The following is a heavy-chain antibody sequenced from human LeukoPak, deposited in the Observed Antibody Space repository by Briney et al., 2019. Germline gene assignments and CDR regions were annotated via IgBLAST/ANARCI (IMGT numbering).Heavy chain of an antibody. D-gene: IGHD3-3*01. CDR3: ARSITIFGVVYDY. Sequence: GASVKVSCKASGGTFSSYAISWVRQAPGQGLEWMGGIIPIFGTANYAQKFQGRVTITADESTSTAYMELSSLRSEDTAVYYCARSITIFGVVYDYWGQGTLVTVSS. CDR2: IIPIFGTA. J-gene: IGHJ4*02. V-gene: IGHV1-69*13. CDR1: GGTFSSYA.